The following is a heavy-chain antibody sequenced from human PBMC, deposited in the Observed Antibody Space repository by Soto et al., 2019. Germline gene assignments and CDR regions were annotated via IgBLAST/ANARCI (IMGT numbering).Heavy chain of an antibody. CDR3: ARAAPDSPYYYDSSGYYYYYGMDV. Sequence: PGGSLRLSCAASGFTVSSNYMSWVRQAPGKGLEWVSVIYSGGSTYYADSVKGRFTISRDNSKNTLYLQMNSLRAEDTAVYYCARAAPDSPYYYDSSGYYYYYGMDVWGQGTTVTVSS. D-gene: IGHD3-22*01. V-gene: IGHV3-53*01. CDR2: IYSGGST. CDR1: GFTVSSNY. J-gene: IGHJ6*02.